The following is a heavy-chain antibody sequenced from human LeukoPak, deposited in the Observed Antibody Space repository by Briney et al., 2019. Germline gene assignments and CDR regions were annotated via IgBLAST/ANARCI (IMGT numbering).Heavy chain of an antibody. Sequence: EGSLRLSCTTSGFTFSNYWMSWVRQAQGKGLEWVANIKQGGSEKHYVDSVKGRFTISRDNAKNSLFLQMNSLRAEDTAVYYCARVKQQLVRLLGRDTTYYYYYYLDVWGKGTTVTVSS. V-gene: IGHV3-7*01. J-gene: IGHJ6*03. CDR3: ARVKQQLVRLLGRDTTYYYYYYLDV. CDR2: IKQGGSEK. CDR1: GFTFSNYW. D-gene: IGHD6-13*01.